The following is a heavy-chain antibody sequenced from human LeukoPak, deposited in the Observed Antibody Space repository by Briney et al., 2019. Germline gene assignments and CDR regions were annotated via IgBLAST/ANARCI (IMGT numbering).Heavy chain of an antibody. J-gene: IGHJ4*02. Sequence: QSGGSLRLSCSASGFTFSSYAMHWVRQAPGKGLEYVSAISSNGGSTYYADSVKGRFTLSRDNSKNTLSLQMNSLRAEDSAVYYCAKDRYSSGWSPLGDYWGQGTLVTVSS. CDR3: AKDRYSSGWSPLGDY. D-gene: IGHD6-19*01. CDR1: GFTFSSYA. CDR2: ISSNGGST. V-gene: IGHV3-64*04.